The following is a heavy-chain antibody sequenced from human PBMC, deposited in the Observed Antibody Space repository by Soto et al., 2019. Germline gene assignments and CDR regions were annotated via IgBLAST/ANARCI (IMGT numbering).Heavy chain of an antibody. Sequence: GSLRLACAASGVGLSSCRITWVRQAPGKGLEWLSYISSSSSTIYYEDSVKGRFTISRDNASNSLYLQMNSMRDEDTAEYYCSRRSASSGYYPLDYWGQGTLVTVSS. V-gene: IGHV3-48*02. CDR1: GVGLSSCR. J-gene: IGHJ4*02. CDR3: SRRSASSGYYPLDY. CDR2: ISSSSSTI. D-gene: IGHD3-22*01.